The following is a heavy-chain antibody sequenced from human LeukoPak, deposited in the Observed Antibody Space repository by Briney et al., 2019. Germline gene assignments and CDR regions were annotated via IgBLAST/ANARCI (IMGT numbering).Heavy chain of an antibody. CDR3: AHRSYSNRSGYYHH. CDR2: IYWDDDK. Sequence: SGPTLVNPTQTLTLTCTFSGFSLSTSGVGVGWIRQPPGKALEWLALIYWDDDKRYRPSRKSRLTITKDTSKNQVVLTMTNMDPVDTATYFCAHRSYSNRSGYYHHWGQGTLVTVSS. V-gene: IGHV2-5*02. D-gene: IGHD3-22*01. J-gene: IGHJ5*02. CDR1: GFSLSTSGVG.